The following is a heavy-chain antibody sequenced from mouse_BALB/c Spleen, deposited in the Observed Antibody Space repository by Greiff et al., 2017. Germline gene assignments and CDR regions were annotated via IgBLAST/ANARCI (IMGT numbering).Heavy chain of an antibody. CDR2: INPYNDGT. V-gene: IGHV1-14*01. D-gene: IGHD1-1*01. CDR3: AKGTTVALDY. CDR1: GYTFTSYV. J-gene: IGHJ2*01. Sequence: LVESGPELVKPGASVKMSCKASGYTFTSYVMHWVKQKPGQGLEWIGYINPYNDGTKYNEKFKGKATLTSDKSSSTAYMELSSLTSEDSAVYYCAKGTTVALDYWGQGTTLTVSS.